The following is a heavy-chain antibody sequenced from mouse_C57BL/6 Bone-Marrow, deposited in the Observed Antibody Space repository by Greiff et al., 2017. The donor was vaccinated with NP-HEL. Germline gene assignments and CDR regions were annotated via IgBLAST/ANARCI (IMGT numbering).Heavy chain of an antibody. CDR3: ERPGSPHYARDY. Sequence: EVKLMESGGDLVKPGGSLKLSCAASGFTFSSYGMSWVRQTPDKRLEWVATISSGGSYTYYPDSVKGRFTISRDNAKNTPYLQMSSLKSEDTAMYYCERPGSPHYARDYWGQGTSVTVSS. CDR1: GFTFSSYG. V-gene: IGHV5-6*01. J-gene: IGHJ4*01. CDR2: ISSGGSYT.